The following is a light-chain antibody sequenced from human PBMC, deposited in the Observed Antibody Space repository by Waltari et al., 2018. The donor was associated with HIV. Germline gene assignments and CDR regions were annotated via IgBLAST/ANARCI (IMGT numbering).Light chain of an antibody. CDR2: STN. V-gene: IGLV8-61*01. Sequence: TVVTQEPSFSVSPGGTVTPACGLSSGSVSNTYYPSWYQQTPGQAPRTLIYSTNTRSSGVPDRFSGSILGNKAALTITGAQADDESDYYCVLYMGSGLRVFGGGTKLTVL. CDR3: VLYMGSGLRV. CDR1: SGSVSNTYY. J-gene: IGLJ3*02.